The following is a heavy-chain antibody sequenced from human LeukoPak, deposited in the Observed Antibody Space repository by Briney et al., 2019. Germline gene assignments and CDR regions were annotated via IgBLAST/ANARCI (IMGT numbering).Heavy chain of an antibody. Sequence: PSETLSLTCTVSAGSISSTSYYWDWIRQPPGKGLEWIGGIYYSGSTYYNPSLKSRVTISVDTSKNQFSLKLSSVTAADTAVYYCARQRKVGASAHYWGQGTLLTVSS. D-gene: IGHD1-26*01. CDR3: ARQRKVGASAHY. CDR1: AGSISSTSYY. V-gene: IGHV4-39*01. CDR2: IYYSGST. J-gene: IGHJ4*02.